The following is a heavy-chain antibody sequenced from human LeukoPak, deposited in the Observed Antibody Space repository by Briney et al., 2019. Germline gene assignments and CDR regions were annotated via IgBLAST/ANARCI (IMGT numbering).Heavy chain of an antibody. CDR3: TRGELGMVDY. J-gene: IGHJ4*02. V-gene: IGHV3-21*06. D-gene: IGHD5-24*01. CDR1: GFTVSSNY. CDR2: ISSSSSYI. Sequence: PGGSLRLSCAASGFTVSSNYMSWVRQAPGKGLEWVSSISSSSSYIYYADSAKGRFTISRDNAKNSLYLQMNSLRAEDTAVYFCTRGELGMVDYRGQGTLVTVSS.